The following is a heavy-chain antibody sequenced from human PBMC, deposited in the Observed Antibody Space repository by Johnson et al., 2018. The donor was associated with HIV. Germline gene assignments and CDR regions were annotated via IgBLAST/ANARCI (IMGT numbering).Heavy chain of an antibody. CDR1: GFNFSNDA. Sequence: QVQLVESGGGVVQPGRSLRLPCAASGFNFSNDAIHWVRQAPGKGLEWVAVISYDGSNKYYADSVKGRFTISRDNSKNTLYLQMNSLRAEDTAVYYCAKDSSFSYYYSDAFDIWGQGTMVTVSS. CDR2: ISYDGSNK. J-gene: IGHJ3*02. D-gene: IGHD3-10*01. V-gene: IGHV3-30*04. CDR3: AKDSSFSYYYSDAFDI.